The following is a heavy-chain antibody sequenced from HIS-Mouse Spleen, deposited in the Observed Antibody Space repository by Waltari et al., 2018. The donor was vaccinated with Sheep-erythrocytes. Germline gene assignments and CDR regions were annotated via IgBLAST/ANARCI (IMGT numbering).Heavy chain of an antibody. CDR1: GYTFPGYY. CDR3: ARGYYDFWSGSALGAFDI. D-gene: IGHD3-3*01. J-gene: IGHJ3*02. Sequence: QVQLVQSGAEVKKPGASVKVSCKASGYTFPGYYMHWLRQAPGQGLEWMGWINPNSGGTNYAQKFQGRVTMTRDTSISTAYMELSRLRSDDTAVYYCARGYYDFWSGSALGAFDIWGQGTMVTVSS. CDR2: INPNSGGT. V-gene: IGHV1-2*02.